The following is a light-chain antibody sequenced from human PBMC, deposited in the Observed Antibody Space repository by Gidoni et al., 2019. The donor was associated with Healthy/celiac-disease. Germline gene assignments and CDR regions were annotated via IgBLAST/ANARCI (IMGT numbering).Light chain of an antibody. CDR2: DAS. Sequence: EIVLTQSPATLSLSPGERATLSCRASPSVSIYLAWYQQKPGQAPRLLIYDASNRATGIPARFSGSGSGTDFTLTISSLEPEDFAVYYCKQRRNWPPTFGQGTRLEIK. CDR1: PSVSIY. J-gene: IGKJ5*01. CDR3: KQRRNWPPT. V-gene: IGKV3-11*01.